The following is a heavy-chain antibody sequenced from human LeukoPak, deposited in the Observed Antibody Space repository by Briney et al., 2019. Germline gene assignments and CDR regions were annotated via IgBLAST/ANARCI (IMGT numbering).Heavy chain of an antibody. Sequence: ASVKVSCKASGYTFTSYYMHWVRQAPGQGLEWMGWINPNSGGTNYAQKFQGRVTMTRNTSITTVYMELSSLRSEDTAVYYCARAGYWGQGTLVTVSS. V-gene: IGHV1-2*02. CDR1: GYTFTSYY. CDR3: ARAGY. J-gene: IGHJ4*02. CDR2: INPNSGGT.